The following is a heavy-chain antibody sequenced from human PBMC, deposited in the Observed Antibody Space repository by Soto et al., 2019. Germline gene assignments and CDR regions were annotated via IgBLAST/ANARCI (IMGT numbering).Heavy chain of an antibody. CDR3: ARHSPIYGSGSYYYYYYMDV. J-gene: IGHJ6*03. Sequence: GVSLKISCKGSGYSFTSYWIGWVRQMPGKGLEWMGIIYPGDSDTRYSPSFQGQVTISADKSISTAYLQWSSLKASDTAMYYCARHSPIYGSGSYYYYYYMDVWGKGTTVTVSS. CDR1: GYSFTSYW. D-gene: IGHD3-10*01. V-gene: IGHV5-51*01. CDR2: IYPGDSDT.